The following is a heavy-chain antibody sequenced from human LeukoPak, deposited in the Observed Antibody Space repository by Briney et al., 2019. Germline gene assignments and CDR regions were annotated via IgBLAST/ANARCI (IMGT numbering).Heavy chain of an antibody. J-gene: IGHJ3*02. Sequence: SETLSLTCAVYGGSFSGYYWSWIRQPPGKGLEWIGEINHSGSTNYNPSLKSRVTISVDTSKNQFSLKLSSVTAADTAVYYCARETDGGDPRVDPSDIWGQGTMVTVSS. CDR1: GGSFSGYY. D-gene: IGHD2-21*02. CDR2: INHSGST. CDR3: ARETDGGDPRVDPSDI. V-gene: IGHV4-34*01.